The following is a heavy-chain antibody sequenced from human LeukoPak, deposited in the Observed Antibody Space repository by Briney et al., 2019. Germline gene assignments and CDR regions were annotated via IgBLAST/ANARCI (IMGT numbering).Heavy chain of an antibody. V-gene: IGHV3-23*01. CDR2: ISGSGGST. CDR1: GFTVSHNY. Sequence: GGSLRLPCAASGFTVSHNYMSWVRQAPGKGLECVSAISGSGGSTYYADSVKGRFTISRDNSKNTLYLQMNSLRAEDTAVYYCAKSREIMPPLDYWGQGTLVTASS. J-gene: IGHJ4*02. D-gene: IGHD5-24*01. CDR3: AKSREIMPPLDY.